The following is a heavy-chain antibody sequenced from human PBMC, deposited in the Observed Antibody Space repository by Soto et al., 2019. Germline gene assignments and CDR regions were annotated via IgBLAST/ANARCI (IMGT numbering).Heavy chain of an antibody. V-gene: IGHV4-34*01. CDR1: GESFSGYY. CDR3: XXSYGSSWYMTFDY. Sequence: QVQLQQWGAGLLKPSETLSLTCAVYGESFSGYYWSWIRQPPGKGLEWIGEINHSGSTNYNPSLXXXXXXXXXXXXXXXXXXXXXXXXXXXXXXXXXXSYGSSWYMTFDYWGQGTLVTVSS. CDR2: INHSGST. J-gene: IGHJ4*02. D-gene: IGHD6-13*01.